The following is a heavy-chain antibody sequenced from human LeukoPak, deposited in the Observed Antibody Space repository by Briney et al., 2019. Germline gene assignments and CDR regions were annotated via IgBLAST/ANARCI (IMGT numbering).Heavy chain of an antibody. D-gene: IGHD4-23*01. V-gene: IGHV3-48*04. CDR3: AKWVGTLGSLDF. CDR1: GFTFGSYS. CDR2: ISSVSNAI. J-gene: IGHJ4*02. Sequence: GGSLRLSCAASGFTFGSYSMNWIRQAPGKGLEWLSYISSVSNAIYYADSVKGRFTISRDNGKNSLYLQLNSLRAEDTAVYYCAKWVGTLGSLDFWGQGTLVTVSS.